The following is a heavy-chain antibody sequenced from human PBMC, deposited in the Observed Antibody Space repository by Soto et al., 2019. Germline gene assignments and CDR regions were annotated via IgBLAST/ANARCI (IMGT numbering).Heavy chain of an antibody. J-gene: IGHJ6*02. Sequence: SETLSLTCTVSGGSISSGGYYWSWIRQHPGKGLEWIGYIYYSGSTYYNPSLKSRVTISVDTSKNQFSLKLSSVTAADTAVYYCARCPADCSSTSCDHYYYYGMDVWGQGTTVTVSS. CDR1: GGSISSGGYY. D-gene: IGHD2-2*01. V-gene: IGHV4-31*03. CDR2: IYYSGST. CDR3: ARCPADCSSTSCDHYYYYGMDV.